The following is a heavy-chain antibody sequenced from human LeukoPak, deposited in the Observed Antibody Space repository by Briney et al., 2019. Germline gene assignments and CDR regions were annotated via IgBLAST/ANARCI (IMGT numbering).Heavy chain of an antibody. D-gene: IGHD6-13*01. Sequence: SETLSLTCTVSGGSIGSGGYYWSWIRQPPGKGLEWIGEINHSGSTNYNPSLKSRVTISVDTSKNQFSLKLSSVTAADTAVYYCARPSNTGYSSRLYYFDYWGQGTLVTVSS. CDR1: GGSIGSGGYY. CDR3: ARPSNTGYSSRLYYFDY. CDR2: INHSGST. V-gene: IGHV4-39*07. J-gene: IGHJ4*02.